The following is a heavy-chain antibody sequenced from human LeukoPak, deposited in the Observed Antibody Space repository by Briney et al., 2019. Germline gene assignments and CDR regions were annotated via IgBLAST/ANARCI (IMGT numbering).Heavy chain of an antibody. CDR3: AREMSGWIYYFDC. J-gene: IGHJ4*02. Sequence: SETLSLTCTVSGGSISTYYWSWIRQPPGKGLEWIGYIYSSGSTNYNPSLKDRMALSVDTSKNQFSLKLSSVTAADTAVYYCAREMSGWIYYFDCWGQGTLVTVSS. CDR2: IYSSGST. D-gene: IGHD6-19*01. CDR1: GGSISTYY. V-gene: IGHV4-59*12.